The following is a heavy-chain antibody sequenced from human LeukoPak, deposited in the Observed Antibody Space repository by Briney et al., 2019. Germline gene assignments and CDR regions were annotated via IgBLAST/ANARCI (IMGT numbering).Heavy chain of an antibody. CDR3: AGEYCSGGTCRQGFEY. D-gene: IGHD2-15*01. V-gene: IGHV1-2*02. Sequence: ASVKVSCKASGYTFTDYYLHWVRQAPGQGLEWMGWINPNSGDANQAQNFQGRVTLTRDTSISTAYMDLSSLISDDSAMYYCAGEYCSGGTCRQGFEYWGQGTLVTVSS. CDR1: GYTFTDYY. CDR2: INPNSGDA. J-gene: IGHJ4*02.